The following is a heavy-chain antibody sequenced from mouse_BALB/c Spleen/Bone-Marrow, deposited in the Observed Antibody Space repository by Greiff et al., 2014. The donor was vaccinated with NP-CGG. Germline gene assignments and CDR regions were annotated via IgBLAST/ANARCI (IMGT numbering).Heavy chain of an antibody. CDR1: GYTFTDYA. CDR3: ARYGYGSSYYAMDY. V-gene: IGHV1-67*01. Sequence: VKLVESGPELVRPGVSVKISCKGSGYTFTDYAMHWVKQSHAKSLEWIGVISTYSGNTNYNQKFKGKATMTVDKSSSTAYMELARLTSEDSAIYYCARYGYGSSYYAMDYWGQGTSVNVSS. CDR2: ISTYSGNT. J-gene: IGHJ4*01. D-gene: IGHD1-1*01.